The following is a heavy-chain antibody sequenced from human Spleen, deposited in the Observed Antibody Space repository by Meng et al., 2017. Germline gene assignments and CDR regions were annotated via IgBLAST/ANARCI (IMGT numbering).Heavy chain of an antibody. CDR2: INAGKGNT. CDR1: GYTFSNYA. J-gene: IGHJ4*02. D-gene: IGHD3-10*01. Sequence: QVQLVQSGTEVKKPGASVKVSCKASGYTFSNYAIHWVRQAPGQRLEWMGWINAGKGNTKYSQRFQGRVTITRDTSASTAYMELRNLRSDDTAVYYCSRGTPGRRYADYWGQGTLVTVS. V-gene: IGHV1-3*01. CDR3: SRGTPGRRYADY.